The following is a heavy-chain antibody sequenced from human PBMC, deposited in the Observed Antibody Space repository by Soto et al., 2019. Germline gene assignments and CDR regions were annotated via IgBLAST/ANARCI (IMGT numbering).Heavy chain of an antibody. Sequence: SETLSLTCAVYGGSFSSYYWNWIRQPPGKGLEWIGSIYYSGSTYYNPSLKSRVTISVDTSKNQFSLKLSSVTAADTAVYYCARSPVTLYYFDYWGQGTLVTVSS. V-gene: IGHV4-59*05. CDR2: IYYSGST. CDR3: ARSPVTLYYFDY. D-gene: IGHD4-17*01. J-gene: IGHJ4*02. CDR1: GGSFSSYY.